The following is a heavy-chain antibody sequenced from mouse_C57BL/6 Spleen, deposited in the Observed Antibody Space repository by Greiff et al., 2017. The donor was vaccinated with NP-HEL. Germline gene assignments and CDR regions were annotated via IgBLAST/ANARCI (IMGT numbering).Heavy chain of an antibody. CDR3: ARDMTYYAMDY. CDR2: IYPGSGST. Sequence: QVQLQQSGAELVKPGASVKMSCKASGYTFTSYWITWVKQRPGQGLEWIGDIYPGSGSTNYNEKFKSKATLTVDTSSSTAYMQLSSLTSEDSAVYYCARDMTYYAMDYWGQGTSVTVSS. CDR1: GYTFTSYW. J-gene: IGHJ4*01. V-gene: IGHV1-55*01.